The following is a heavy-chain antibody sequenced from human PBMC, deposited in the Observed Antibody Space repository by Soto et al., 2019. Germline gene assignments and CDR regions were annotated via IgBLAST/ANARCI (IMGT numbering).Heavy chain of an antibody. CDR3: ARGPNLDYDILTGYYAY. CDR1: GYTFTSYG. D-gene: IGHD3-9*01. J-gene: IGHJ4*02. V-gene: IGHV1-18*01. CDR2: ISAYNGNT. Sequence: ASVKVSCKASGYTFTSYGISWVRQAPGQGLEWMGWISAYNGNTNYAQKLQGRVTMTTDTSTSTAYMELRSLRSDDTAVYYCARGPNLDYDILTGYYAYWGQGTLVTVSS.